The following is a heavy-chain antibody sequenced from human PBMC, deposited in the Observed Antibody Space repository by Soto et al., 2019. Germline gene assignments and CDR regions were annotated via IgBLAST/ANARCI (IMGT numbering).Heavy chain of an antibody. Sequence: SVKVSCTASGGTFSSYTISWVRQAPGQGLEWMGRIIPILGIANYAQKFQGRVTITADKSTSTAYMELSSLRSEDTAVYYCARVDCSGGSCYSLDAFDIWGQGTMVTVSS. J-gene: IGHJ3*02. CDR2: IIPILGIA. CDR1: GGTFSSYT. CDR3: ARVDCSGGSCYSLDAFDI. D-gene: IGHD2-15*01. V-gene: IGHV1-69*02.